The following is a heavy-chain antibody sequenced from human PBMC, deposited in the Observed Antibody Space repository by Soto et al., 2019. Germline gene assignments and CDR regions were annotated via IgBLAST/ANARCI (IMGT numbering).Heavy chain of an antibody. CDR1: GGTFSSYA. Sequence: QVQLVQSGAEVKKPGSSVKVSCKASGGTFSSYAISWVRQAPGQGLEWMGGIIPSFGTANYAQKFQGRGTITADESTSTAYMELSSLRSEDTAVYYCARDAVPGYGDYHLDYWGQGTLVTVSS. CDR2: IIPSFGTA. J-gene: IGHJ4*02. CDR3: ARDAVPGYGDYHLDY. V-gene: IGHV1-69*12. D-gene: IGHD4-17*01.